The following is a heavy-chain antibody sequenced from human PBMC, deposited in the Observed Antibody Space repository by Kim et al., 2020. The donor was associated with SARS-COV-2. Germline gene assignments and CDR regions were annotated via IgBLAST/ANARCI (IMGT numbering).Heavy chain of an antibody. CDR3: ARDFPYYYDSSGYYDAFDI. CDR1: GGSISSYY. J-gene: IGHJ3*02. CDR2: IYYSGST. D-gene: IGHD3-22*01. V-gene: IGHV4-59*01. Sequence: SETLSLTCTVSGGSISSYYWSWIRQPPGKGLEWIGYIYYSGSTNYNPSLKSRVTISVDTSKNQFSLKLSSVTAADTAVYYCARDFPYYYDSSGYYDAFDIWGQGTMVTVSS.